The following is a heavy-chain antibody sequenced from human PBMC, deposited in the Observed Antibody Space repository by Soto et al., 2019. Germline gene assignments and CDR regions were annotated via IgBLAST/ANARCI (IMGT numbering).Heavy chain of an antibody. D-gene: IGHD7-27*01. CDR1: GFTFSNYG. V-gene: IGHV3-33*01. Sequence: GGSLRLSCAASGFTFSNYGMHWIRQAPGKGLEWVAIIWFDGSNKYFADSVAGRFTISRDNSKNTLYLQMNNVGADDTAIYYCARGPGQGSDLGYWGQGTLVTVSS. CDR2: IWFDGSNK. CDR3: ARGPGQGSDLGY. J-gene: IGHJ4*02.